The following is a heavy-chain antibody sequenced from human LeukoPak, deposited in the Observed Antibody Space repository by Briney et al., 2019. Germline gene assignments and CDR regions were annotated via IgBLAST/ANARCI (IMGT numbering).Heavy chain of an antibody. V-gene: IGHV3-33*01. Sequence: HPGGSLRLSCAASGFTFSSYGMHWVRQAPGKGLEWVADIWYDGSNKYYADSVKGRFTISRDNSKNTLYLQMNSLRAEDTAVYYCAAGSSGWYGNYYYGMDVWGQGTTVTVSS. J-gene: IGHJ6*02. CDR2: IWYDGSNK. CDR3: AAGSSGWYGNYYYGMDV. D-gene: IGHD6-19*01. CDR1: GFTFSSYG.